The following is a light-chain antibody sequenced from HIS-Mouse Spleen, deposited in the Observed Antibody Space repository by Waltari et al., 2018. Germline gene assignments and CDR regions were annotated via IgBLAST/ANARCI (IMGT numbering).Light chain of an antibody. CDR3: QAWDSSYSV. CDR2: QDS. CDR1: KLGDKY. Sequence: SYELTQPPSVSVSPGQTASITCSGDKLGDKYACWYPQKPGQSPVLVIYQDSKRPSGIPERFSGSNSGNTATLTISGTQAMDEADYYCQAWDSSYSVFGGGTKLTVL. J-gene: IGLJ2*01. V-gene: IGLV3-1*01.